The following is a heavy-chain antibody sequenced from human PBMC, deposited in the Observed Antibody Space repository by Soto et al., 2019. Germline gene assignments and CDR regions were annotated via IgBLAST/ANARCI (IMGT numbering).Heavy chain of an antibody. CDR3: ARSEIDYSRCDF. CDR1: GYTFTRNA. CDR2: IDAGNGNT. J-gene: IGHJ4*02. Sequence: VASVKVSCKASGYTFTRNAIHWVRQAPGQRLEWIGKIDAGNGNTKYSQKFQDRVTITRDTSASAAYMELRTLRSEDTSIYYCARSEIDYSRCDFWGQGTMGTVSS. V-gene: IGHV1-3*01. D-gene: IGHD3-16*01.